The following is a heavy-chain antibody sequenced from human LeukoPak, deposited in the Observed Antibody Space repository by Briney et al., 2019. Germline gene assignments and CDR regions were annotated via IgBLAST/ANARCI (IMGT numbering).Heavy chain of an antibody. V-gene: IGHV3-30*02. CDR2: IRYDGSNK. J-gene: IGHJ4*02. CDR1: GPTFSNYG. Sequence: GGSLRLSCAASGPTFSNYGMHWLRQAPGKGLEWVAFIRYDGSNKYHADSVKGRFTISRDNSKSTLYLQMNSLRAEDTAVYYCAREIPDYWGQGTLVTVSS. CDR3: AREIPDY.